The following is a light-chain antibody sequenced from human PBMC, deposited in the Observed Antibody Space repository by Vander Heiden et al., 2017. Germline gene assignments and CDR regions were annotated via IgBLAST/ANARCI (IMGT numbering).Light chain of an antibody. CDR2: GKN. V-gene: IGLV3-19*01. Sequence: SSELTQDPAVSVDLGQTVRITCQGDSLRSYYASWYQQKPGQAPVLVIYGKNNRPSGIPDRFSGSSSGNTASLTITGAQAEDEADYYCNSRDSSGNHWVFGGGTKLTV. CDR1: SLRSYY. CDR3: NSRDSSGNHWV. J-gene: IGLJ3*02.